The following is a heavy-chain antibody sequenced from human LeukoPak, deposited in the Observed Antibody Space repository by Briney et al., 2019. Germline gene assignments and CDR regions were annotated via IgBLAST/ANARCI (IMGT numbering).Heavy chain of an antibody. CDR3: ARDFRSGYDYVWGSYLY. V-gene: IGHV1-2*02. CDR2: INPNSGGT. D-gene: IGHD3-16*01. CDR1: GYTFTGYY. J-gene: IGHJ4*02. Sequence: ASVKVSCKASGYTFTGYYMHWVRQAPGQGLEWMGWINPNSGGTNYAQKFQGRVTMTRDTSISTAYVELSRLRSDDTAVYYCARDFRSGYDYVWGSYLYWGQGTLVTVSS.